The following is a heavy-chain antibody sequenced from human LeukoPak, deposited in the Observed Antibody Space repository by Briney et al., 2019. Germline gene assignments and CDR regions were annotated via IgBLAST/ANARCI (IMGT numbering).Heavy chain of an antibody. CDR1: GGTFSSYA. CDR2: IIPIFGTA. D-gene: IGHD5-18*01. J-gene: IGHJ4*02. Sequence: EASVKVSCKASGGTFSSYAISWVRQAPGQGLEWMGGIIPIFGTANYAQKFQGRVTITADESTSTAYMELSSLRSEDTAVYYCAPLDTAMVTYFDYWGQGTLVTVSS. V-gene: IGHV1-69*13. CDR3: APLDTAMVTYFDY.